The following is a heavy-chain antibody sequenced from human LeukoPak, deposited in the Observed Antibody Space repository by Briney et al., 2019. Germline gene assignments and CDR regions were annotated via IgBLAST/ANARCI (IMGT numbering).Heavy chain of an antibody. CDR3: ARSPLVVVPAAMDY. CDR2: ISAYNGNT. Sequence: ASVTVSCTASGYTFTSYGISWVRQAPGQGLEWMGWISAYNGNTNYAQKLQGRVTMTTDTSTSTAYMELRSLRSDDTAVYYCARSPLVVVPAAMDYWGQGTLVTVSS. J-gene: IGHJ4*02. V-gene: IGHV1-18*01. D-gene: IGHD2-2*01. CDR1: GYTFTSYG.